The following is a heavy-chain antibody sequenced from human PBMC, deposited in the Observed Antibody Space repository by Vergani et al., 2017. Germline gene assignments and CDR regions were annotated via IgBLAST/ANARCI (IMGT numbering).Heavy chain of an antibody. CDR2: ISWNSGSI. CDR3: ARDPSTDTETGDY. D-gene: IGHD5-18*01. J-gene: IGHJ4*02. V-gene: IGHV3-9*01. Sequence: EVQLVESGGGLVQPGRSLRLSCAASGFTFDDYAMHWVRQAPGKGLEWVSGISWNSGSIGYADSVKGRFTISRDNAKNSLYLQMNSLRAEDTAVYYCARDPSTDTETGDYWGQGTLVTVSS. CDR1: GFTFDDYA.